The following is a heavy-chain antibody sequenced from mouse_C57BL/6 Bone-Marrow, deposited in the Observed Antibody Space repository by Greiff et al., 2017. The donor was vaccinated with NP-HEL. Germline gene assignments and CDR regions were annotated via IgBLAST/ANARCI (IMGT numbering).Heavy chain of an antibody. D-gene: IGHD1-1*01. CDR2: ISSGSSTI. V-gene: IGHV5-17*01. Sequence: EVMLVESGGGLVKPGGSLKLSCAASGFTFSDYGMHWVRQAPEKGLEWVAYISSGSSTIYYADTVKGRFTISRDNAKNTLFLQMTSLRSEDTAMYYCARPGEHGSSYLYWYFDVWGTGTTVTVSS. J-gene: IGHJ1*03. CDR3: ARPGEHGSSYLYWYFDV. CDR1: GFTFSDYG.